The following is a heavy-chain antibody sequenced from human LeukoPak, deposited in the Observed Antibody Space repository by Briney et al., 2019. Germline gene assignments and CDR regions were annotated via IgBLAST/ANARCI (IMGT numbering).Heavy chain of an antibody. Sequence: GGSLRLSCAASGFTFSSYAMSWVRQAPGKGLEWVSYISSSGSTIYYADSVKGRFTISRDNAKNSLYLQMNSLRAEDTAVYYCAREHGGIYDSSGYYAGWGQGTLVTVSS. CDR2: ISSSGSTI. J-gene: IGHJ4*02. V-gene: IGHV3-48*04. CDR1: GFTFSSYA. CDR3: AREHGGIYDSSGYYAG. D-gene: IGHD3-22*01.